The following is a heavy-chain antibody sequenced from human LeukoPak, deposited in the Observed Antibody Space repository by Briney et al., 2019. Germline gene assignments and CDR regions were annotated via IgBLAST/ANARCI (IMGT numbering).Heavy chain of an antibody. CDR2: IGGGGPTT. CDR1: GFTFSTYA. Sequence: GGSLRLSCAASGFTFSTYAMNWVRHAPAKGLEWVSTIGGGGPTTDYADSVKDRSTISRDNSKNTLYLQMNSLRAEDTAVYFCARGFLGGTDQYFDSWGQGTLVTVSS. J-gene: IGHJ4*02. V-gene: IGHV3-23*01. CDR3: ARGFLGGTDQYFDS. D-gene: IGHD6-19*01.